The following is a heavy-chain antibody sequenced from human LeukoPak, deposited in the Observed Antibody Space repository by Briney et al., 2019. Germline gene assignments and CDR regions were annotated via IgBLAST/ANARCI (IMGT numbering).Heavy chain of an antibody. Sequence: SSETLSLTCAIYGESFSGYYWNWIRQPPGKGLEWIGEINHSGSTNYNPSLKSRVTISVDTSKNQFSLKLSSVTAADTAVYYCARRIWFGDLSGRSFDYWGQGTLVTVSS. V-gene: IGHV4-34*01. D-gene: IGHD3-10*01. CDR1: GESFSGYY. J-gene: IGHJ4*02. CDR2: INHSGST. CDR3: ARRIWFGDLSGRSFDY.